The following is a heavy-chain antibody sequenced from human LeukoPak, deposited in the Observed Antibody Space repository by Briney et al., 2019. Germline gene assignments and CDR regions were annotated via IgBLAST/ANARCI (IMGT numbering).Heavy chain of an antibody. CDR1: GFTFSSYS. CDR3: ARCKSQEGSTSCYMGFDY. J-gene: IGHJ4*02. D-gene: IGHD2-2*02. V-gene: IGHV3-48*01. Sequence: GGSLRLSCAASGFTFSSYSMNWVRQAPGKGLEWVSYISSSSSTIYYADSVKGRFTISRDNAKNSLYLQMNSLRAEDTAVYYCARCKSQEGSTSCYMGFDYWGQGTLVTVSS. CDR2: ISSSSSTI.